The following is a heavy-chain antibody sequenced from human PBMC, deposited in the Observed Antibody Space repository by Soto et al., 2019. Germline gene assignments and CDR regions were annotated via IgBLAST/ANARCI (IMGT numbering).Heavy chain of an antibody. CDR2: INHSGST. CDR1: GGSFSGYY. CDR3: ARVGYCSGGSCYDLDV. J-gene: IGHJ6*04. D-gene: IGHD2-15*01. V-gene: IGHV4-34*01. Sequence: QVQLQQWGAGLLKPSETLSLTCAVYGGSFSGYYWSWIRQPPGKGLEWIGEINHSGSTNYNPSLKSRFTISVDTSKNQFSLKLSSVTAADTAVYYCARVGYCSGGSCYDLDVWGKGTTVTVSS.